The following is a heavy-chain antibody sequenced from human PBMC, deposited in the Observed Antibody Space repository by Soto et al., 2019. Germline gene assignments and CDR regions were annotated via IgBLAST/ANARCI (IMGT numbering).Heavy chain of an antibody. D-gene: IGHD2-8*02. CDR2: IFHSGST. CDR3: ASLGYCSGADCHGTR. CDR1: GGSVSSYNW. J-gene: IGHJ4*01. V-gene: IGHV4-4*02. Sequence: SETLSLTCAVSGGSVSSYNWWSWVRQPPGQGLEWIGEIFHSGSTNYNPSLKSRVTISVDKFKNQFSLKLSSVTAADTAVYFCASLGYCSGADCHGTRWGQGILATVSS.